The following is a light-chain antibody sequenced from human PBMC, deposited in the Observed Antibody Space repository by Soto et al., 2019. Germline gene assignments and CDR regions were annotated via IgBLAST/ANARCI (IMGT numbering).Light chain of an antibody. V-gene: IGLV2-23*01. CDR1: SSDVGSYNL. Sequence: QSVLTQPASVSGSPGQSITISCTGTSSDVGSYNLVSWYQQHPGKAPKLIIYEANKRPSGISNRFSGSESGNTASLTISGLQPEDEADYYCCSYASRDHYVLGTGTKVT. J-gene: IGLJ1*01. CDR2: EAN. CDR3: CSYASRDHYV.